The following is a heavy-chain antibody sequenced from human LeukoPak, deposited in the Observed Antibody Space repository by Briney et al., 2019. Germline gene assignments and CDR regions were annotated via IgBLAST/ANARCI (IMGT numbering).Heavy chain of an antibody. D-gene: IGHD3-22*01. J-gene: IGHJ6*03. CDR3: AKPSYYYDSSGRRKRDYYYYYMDV. CDR2: ISGSGGST. CDR1: GFTFSSYA. Sequence: GGSLRLSCAASGFTFSSYAMSCVRQPPGKGLEWVSAISGSGGSTYYADSVKGRFTISRDNSKNTLYLQMNSLRAEDTAVYYCAKPSYYYDSSGRRKRDYYYYYMDVWGKGTTVTVSS. V-gene: IGHV3-23*01.